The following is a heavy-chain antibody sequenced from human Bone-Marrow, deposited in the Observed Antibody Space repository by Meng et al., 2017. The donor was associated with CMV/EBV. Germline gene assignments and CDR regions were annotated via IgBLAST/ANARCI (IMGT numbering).Heavy chain of an antibody. V-gene: IGHV1-2*02. Sequence: ASVKVSCKASGYTFTDYYIHWVRQAPGQGLEWMGWINPYSGATNYAQKFQGRVTMTRDTSISTAYMELSRLRSDDTAVYYCARDAPGEWYQLLYPFGSYGYYYYGMDVWGQGTTVTVSS. CDR2: INPYSGAT. D-gene: IGHD2-2*02. CDR3: ARDAPGEWYQLLYPFGSYGYYYYGMDV. CDR1: GYTFTDYY. J-gene: IGHJ6*02.